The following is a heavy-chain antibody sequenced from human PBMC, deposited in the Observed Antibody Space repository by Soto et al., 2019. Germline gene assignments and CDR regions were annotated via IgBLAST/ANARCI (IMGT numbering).Heavy chain of an antibody. CDR3: ARRGEYYYDSSGYFDY. CDR1: GGTFSSYA. CDR2: IIPIFGTA. J-gene: IGHJ4*02. D-gene: IGHD3-22*01. Sequence: QVQLVQSGAEVKKPGSSVKVSCKASGGTFSSYAISWVRQAPGQGLEWMGGIIPIFGTANYAQKFQGRVTITADESTSTADMELSSLRSEDTAVYYCARRGEYYYDSSGYFDYWGQGTLVTVSS. V-gene: IGHV1-69*01.